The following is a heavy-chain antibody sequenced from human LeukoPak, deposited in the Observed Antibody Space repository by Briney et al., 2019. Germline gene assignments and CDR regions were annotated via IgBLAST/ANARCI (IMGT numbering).Heavy chain of an antibody. CDR1: GFTFSDYY. CDR2: ISSSGSTI. D-gene: IGHD5-12*01. Sequence: GGSLRLSCAASGFTFSDYYMSWIRQAPGKGLEWVSYISSSGSTIHYADSVKGRFTISRDNAKNSLYLQMNSLRAEDTAVYYCARDREVANYYYYGMDVWGQGTTVTVSS. V-gene: IGHV3-11*01. J-gene: IGHJ6*02. CDR3: ARDREVANYYYYGMDV.